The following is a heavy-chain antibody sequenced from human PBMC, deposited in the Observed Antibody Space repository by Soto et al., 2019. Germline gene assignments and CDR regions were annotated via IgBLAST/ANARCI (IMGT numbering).Heavy chain of an antibody. CDR3: ARAPIKYFFFDS. Sequence: SETLSLTCTVSGGSSSRGGYYWNWIRQHPGEGLEWIGYIYYSGSTYYNPSLKSRVTVSVDTSKNQFSLNLSSVTAADTAVYYCARAPIKYFFFDSWGQGSLVTVSS. V-gene: IGHV4-31*03. CDR1: GGSSSRGGYY. J-gene: IGHJ4*02. CDR2: IYYSGST.